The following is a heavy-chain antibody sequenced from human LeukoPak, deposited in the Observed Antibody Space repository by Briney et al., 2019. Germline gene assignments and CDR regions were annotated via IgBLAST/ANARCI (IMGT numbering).Heavy chain of an antibody. J-gene: IGHJ4*02. D-gene: IGHD1-1*01. CDR1: GFTFSSYA. Sequence: GGSLRLSCAISGFTFSSYAMSWVRQAPGKGLEWVSTISGSGGGAFYADSVKGRFTISRDNSDNTLYLRMNSLSAEDTVLYYCAKSPGTTTYNTFDFWGQGTLVSVSS. V-gene: IGHV3-23*01. CDR2: ISGSGGGA. CDR3: AKSPGTTTYNTFDF.